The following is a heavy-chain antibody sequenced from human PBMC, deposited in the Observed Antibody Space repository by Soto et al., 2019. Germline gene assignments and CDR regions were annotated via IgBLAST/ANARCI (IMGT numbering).Heavy chain of an antibody. Sequence: QVQLVQSGAEVKKPGSSVKVSCKASGGTFSSYAISWVRQAPGQGLEWMGGIIPIFGTANYAQKFQGRVTITADESTSTAYMELSSQRSEDTAVYYCAREGHDSSGYYYFDYWGQGTLVTVSS. CDR3: AREGHDSSGYYYFDY. J-gene: IGHJ4*02. CDR1: GGTFSSYA. CDR2: IIPIFGTA. D-gene: IGHD3-22*01. V-gene: IGHV1-69*01.